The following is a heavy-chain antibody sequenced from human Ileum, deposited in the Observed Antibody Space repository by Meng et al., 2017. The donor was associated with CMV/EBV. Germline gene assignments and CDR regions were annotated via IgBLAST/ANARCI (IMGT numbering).Heavy chain of an antibody. J-gene: IGHJ6*02. CDR2: IYPGDSDT. CDR1: GNSFTNYW. CDR3: ARLQITLVRGAEGGMDV. Sequence: GESLKISCKASGNSFTNYWIAWVRQMPEKGLEWLGIIYPGDSDTTYNPTFEGQVTISADKSTSTAYLQWSSLKAADTATYFCARLQITLVRGAEGGMDVWGQVTPVTVSS. D-gene: IGHD3-10*01. V-gene: IGHV5-51*01.